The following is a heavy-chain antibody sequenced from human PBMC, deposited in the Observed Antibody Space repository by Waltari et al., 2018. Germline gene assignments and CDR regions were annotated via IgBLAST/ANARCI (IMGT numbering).Heavy chain of an antibody. CDR1: GFTFSSYS. CDR2: LSSSSSTI. D-gene: IGHD6-13*01. J-gene: IGHJ6*03. V-gene: IGHV3-48*04. CDR3: ARQYSSSWYTHYYYYYMDV. Sequence: EVQLVESGGGLVQPGGSLRLSCAASGFTFSSYSMNWVRQAPGKGLEWVSYLSSSSSTIYYADSVKGRFTISRDNAKNSLYLQMNSLRAEDTAVYYCARQYSSSWYTHYYYYYMDVWGKGTTVTISS.